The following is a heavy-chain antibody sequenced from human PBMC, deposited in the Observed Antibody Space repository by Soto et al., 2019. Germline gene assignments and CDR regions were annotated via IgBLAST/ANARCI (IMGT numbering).Heavy chain of an antibody. Sequence: GGSLRLSCAASGFTFSSYSMNWVRQAPGKGLEWVSYISSSSSTIYYADSVKGRFTISRDNAKNSLYLQMNSLRAEDTAVYYCARDLHIPSGVNYYYYMDVWGKGTTVTVSS. CDR1: GFTFSSYS. D-gene: IGHD2-21*01. V-gene: IGHV3-48*01. J-gene: IGHJ6*03. CDR2: ISSSSSTI. CDR3: ARDLHIPSGVNYYYYMDV.